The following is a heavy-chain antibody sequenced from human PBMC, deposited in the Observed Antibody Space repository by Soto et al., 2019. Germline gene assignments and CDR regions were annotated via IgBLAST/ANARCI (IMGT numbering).Heavy chain of an antibody. J-gene: IGHJ4*02. CDR1: GGTFSSYS. D-gene: IGHD1-26*01. Sequence: QVQLVQSGAEVKKPGSSVKVSCKASGGTFSSYSINWVRHAPGQGIEWMGEIIPIFGTANYAQKFTGRVTITADESTSTAYMELSSLRSEYTAVYYCARDGGRHSGGIDYWGQGTLFTVSS. CDR2: IIPIFGTA. V-gene: IGHV1-69*01. CDR3: ARDGGRHSGGIDY.